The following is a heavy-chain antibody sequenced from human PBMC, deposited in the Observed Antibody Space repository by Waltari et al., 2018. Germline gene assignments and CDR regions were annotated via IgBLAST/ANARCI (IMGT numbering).Heavy chain of an antibody. V-gene: IGHV4-4*02. Sequence: QVQLQESGPGLVKPSGTLSLTCAVSGGSISSSNWWSWVRQPPGKGLEWIGEIYHSGGTNYNPSLKSRVTISVDKSKNQFSLKLSSVTAADTAVYYCARGPPGVSELTYSSSTKYLDSWGQGTLVTVSS. CDR2: IYHSGGT. D-gene: IGHD6-13*01. J-gene: IGHJ4*02. CDR1: GGSISSSNW. CDR3: ARGPPGVSELTYSSSTKYLDS.